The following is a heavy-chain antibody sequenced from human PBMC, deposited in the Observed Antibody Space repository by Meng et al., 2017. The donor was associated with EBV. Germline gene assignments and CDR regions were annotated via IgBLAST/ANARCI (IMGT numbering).Heavy chain of an antibody. Sequence: VHLVQSAPGVKKPGSSVTFSLKTSGVPFRYYAISWVRQAPGQGLEWLGGFLPRLGAPNYAQKFHGRVKITADESTSTHYMDLSSLRSEDTAIYYCASESGRGYTPDYWGQGTLVTVSS. J-gene: IGHJ4*02. CDR3: ASESGRGYTPDY. CDR1: GVPFRYYA. V-gene: IGHV1-69*01. CDR2: FLPRLGAP. D-gene: IGHD3-10*01.